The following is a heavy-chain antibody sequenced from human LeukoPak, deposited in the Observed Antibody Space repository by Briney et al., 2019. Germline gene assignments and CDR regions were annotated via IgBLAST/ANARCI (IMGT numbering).Heavy chain of an antibody. CDR1: GASISSSDYY. J-gene: IGHJ4*02. V-gene: IGHV4-30-4*01. Sequence: PSETLSLTCNVSGASISSSDYYWSWIRQPPGKGLEWIGYIDYTGGTSYYPSLKSRVSLSMDTSKNHFSLRLSSVTAADTAVYYCATAPHTRRVVFGHWGQGTVVTVSS. D-gene: IGHD2-15*01. CDR2: IDYTGGT. CDR3: ATAPHTRRVVFGH.